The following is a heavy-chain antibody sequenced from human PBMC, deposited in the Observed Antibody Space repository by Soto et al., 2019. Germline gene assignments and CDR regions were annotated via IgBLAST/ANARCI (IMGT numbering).Heavy chain of an antibody. CDR2: IKQDGSEK. Sequence: GGSLRLSCAASGFTFSSYWMSRVRQAPGKGLEWVANIKQDGSEKYYVDSVKGRFTISRDNAKNSLYLQMNSLRAEDTAVYYCARALYIVVVPAFDYWGQGTLVTVSS. CDR3: ARALYIVVVPAFDY. CDR1: GFTFSSYW. V-gene: IGHV3-7*03. D-gene: IGHD2-2*01. J-gene: IGHJ4*02.